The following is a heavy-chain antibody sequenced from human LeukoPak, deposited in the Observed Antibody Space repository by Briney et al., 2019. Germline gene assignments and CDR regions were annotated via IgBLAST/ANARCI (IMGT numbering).Heavy chain of an antibody. D-gene: IGHD3-10*01. CDR2: IDDAGTT. Sequence: SETLSLTCSVSGGSISARNYNWGGIPHPPGQGLEWIGNIDDAGTTHYFPSLRSRVTISRDTPNNQFSLKLSSVTAADTAVYYCARGSSYMDVWGKGTAVTVSS. V-gene: IGHV4-39*07. CDR1: GGSISARNYN. J-gene: IGHJ6*03. CDR3: ARGSSYMDV.